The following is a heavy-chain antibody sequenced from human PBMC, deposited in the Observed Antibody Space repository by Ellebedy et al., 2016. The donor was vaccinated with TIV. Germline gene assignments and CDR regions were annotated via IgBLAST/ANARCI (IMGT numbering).Heavy chain of an antibody. CDR3: ARETLDYGDYDS. D-gene: IGHD4-17*01. CDR1: AFIFSDYP. V-gene: IGHV3-30*01. J-gene: IGHJ5*01. CDR2: ISYDGSQK. Sequence: GESLKISCAASAFIFSDYPMHWVRQAPGKGLEWVALISYDGSQKYYADSVKGRFTISRDNSKNTLYLQMHSLRAEDTALNYCARETLDYGDYDSWGQGTLVTVSS.